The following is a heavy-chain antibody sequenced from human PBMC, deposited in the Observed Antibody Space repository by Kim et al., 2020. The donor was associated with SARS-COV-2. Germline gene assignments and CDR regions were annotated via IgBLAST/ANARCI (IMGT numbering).Heavy chain of an antibody. CDR1: GGSISSGGYY. CDR3: ARVPLSSEGFDY. J-gene: IGHJ4*02. D-gene: IGHD3-22*01. CDR2: IYYSGST. V-gene: IGHV4-31*03. Sequence: SETLSLTCTVSGGSISSGGYYWSWIRQHPGKGLEWIGYIYYSGSTYYNPSLKSRVTISVDTSKNQFSLKLSSVTAADTAMYYCARVPLSSEGFDYWGQGTLVTVSS.